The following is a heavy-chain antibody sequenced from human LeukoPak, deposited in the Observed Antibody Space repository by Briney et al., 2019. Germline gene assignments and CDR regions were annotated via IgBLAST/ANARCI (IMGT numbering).Heavy chain of an antibody. CDR3: AKDSSYQLLAGNWFDP. D-gene: IGHD2-2*01. CDR1: GFTFSSYS. Sequence: KTGGSLRLSCAASGFTFSSYSMNWVRQAPGKGLEWVSSISSSSSYIYYADSVKGRFTISRDNSKNTLYLQMNSLRAEDTAVYYCAKDSSYQLLAGNWFDPWGQGTLVTVSS. V-gene: IGHV3-21*04. CDR2: ISSSSSYI. J-gene: IGHJ5*02.